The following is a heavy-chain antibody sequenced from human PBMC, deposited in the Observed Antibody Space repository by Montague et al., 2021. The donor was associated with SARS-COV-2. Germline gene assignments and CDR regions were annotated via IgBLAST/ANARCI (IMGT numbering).Heavy chain of an antibody. Sequence: SLRLSCAASAFNFSTYSMTWVRQAPGKGLGWVSSISSTSTYIYYGDSVRGRFTISRDNAKNSLYLQMNSLRAEDTAVYYCARGRLSSGWYDFWGQGTLVTVSS. V-gene: IGHV3-21*06. CDR2: ISSTSTYI. CDR1: AFNFSTYS. J-gene: IGHJ5*01. CDR3: ARGRLSSGWYDF. D-gene: IGHD6-25*01.